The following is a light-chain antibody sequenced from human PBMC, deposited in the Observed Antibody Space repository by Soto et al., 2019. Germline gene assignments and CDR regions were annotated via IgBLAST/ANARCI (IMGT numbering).Light chain of an antibody. V-gene: IGKV1-9*01. CDR3: QQFNSYPRT. J-gene: IGKJ1*01. CDR2: AAS. Sequence: DIQLTQSPSFLSASVGDRVTITFRASQGISSYLAWYQQKPGKAPRLLIYAASTLQTGVPSRFSGSGSGTEFTLTISSLQPEDFATYYCQQFNSYPRTFGQGTKVDI. CDR1: QGISSY.